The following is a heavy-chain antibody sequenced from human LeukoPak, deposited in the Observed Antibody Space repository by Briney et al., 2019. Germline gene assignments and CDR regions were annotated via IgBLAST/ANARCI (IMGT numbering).Heavy chain of an antibody. J-gene: IGHJ5*02. CDR2: INPNSGGT. CDR3: ARDRSRVRGPSGWFDP. D-gene: IGHD2-2*01. Sequence: ASVKVSCKASGYTFTGYYMHWVRQAPGQGLEWMGWINPNSGGTNYAQKFQGRVTMTRDTSISTAYMELSRLRSDDTAVYYCARDRSRVRGPSGWFDPWGQGTLVTVSS. CDR1: GYTFTGYY. V-gene: IGHV1-2*02.